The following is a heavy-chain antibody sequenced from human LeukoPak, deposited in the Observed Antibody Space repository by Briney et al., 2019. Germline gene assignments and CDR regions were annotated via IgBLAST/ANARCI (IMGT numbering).Heavy chain of an antibody. CDR3: ARGRGNYASGSYTDYGLDV. CDR1: GFTFSTYG. V-gene: IGHV3-33*01. D-gene: IGHD3-10*01. CDR2: IWYDGSKT. Sequence: PGGSLRLSCEASGFTFSTYGMHWVRQAPGKGLEWVAVIWYDGSKTYYTDSVKGRFTISRDNSKNTLDLQMNSLRAEDTAVYYCARGRGNYASGSYTDYGLDVWGQGTTVTVS. J-gene: IGHJ6*02.